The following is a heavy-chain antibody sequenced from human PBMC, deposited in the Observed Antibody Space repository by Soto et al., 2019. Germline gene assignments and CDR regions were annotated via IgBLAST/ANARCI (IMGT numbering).Heavy chain of an antibody. CDR1: GGSISSYY. J-gene: IGHJ4*02. CDR3: TRDPHYYYNSDYVDW. D-gene: IGHD3-22*01. V-gene: IGHV4-59*01. CDR2: IYHSGST. Sequence: SETLSLTCTVSGGSISSYYWSWIRQPPGKGLEWIGYIYHSGSTNYNPSLKSRVTISVDTSKNQFSLKLSSVTAADTAAYFCTRDPHYYYNSDYVDWWGQGILVTVSS.